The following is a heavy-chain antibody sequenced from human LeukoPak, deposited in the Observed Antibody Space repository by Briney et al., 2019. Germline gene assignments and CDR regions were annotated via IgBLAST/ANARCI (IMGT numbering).Heavy chain of an antibody. V-gene: IGHV4-4*02. CDR2: IYHSGST. D-gene: IGHD2-2*01. CDR3: ARQAYCSSSSCYPFDY. CDR1: GGSISTSNW. Sequence: SGTLSLTCAVSGGSISTSNWWSWVRQPPGKGLEWIGEIYHSGSTNYNPSLKSRVTISVDKSKNQFSLKLSSVTAADTAVYYCARQAYCSSSSCYPFDYWGQGTLVTVSS. J-gene: IGHJ4*02.